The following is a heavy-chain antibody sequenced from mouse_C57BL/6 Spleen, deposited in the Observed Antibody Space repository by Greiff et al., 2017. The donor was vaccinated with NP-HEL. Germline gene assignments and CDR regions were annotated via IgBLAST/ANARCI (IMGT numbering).Heavy chain of an antibody. D-gene: IGHD1-2*01. CDR3: ARYHYADYYAMDY. CDR1: GFTFSDYG. V-gene: IGHV5-17*01. J-gene: IGHJ4*01. CDR2: ISSGSSTI. Sequence: EVKLMESGGGLVKPGGSLKLSCAASGFTFSDYGMHWVRQAPEKGLEWVAYISSGSSTIYYADTVKGRFTISRDNAKNTLFLQMTSLRSEDTAMYYCARYHYADYYAMDYWGQGTSVTVSS.